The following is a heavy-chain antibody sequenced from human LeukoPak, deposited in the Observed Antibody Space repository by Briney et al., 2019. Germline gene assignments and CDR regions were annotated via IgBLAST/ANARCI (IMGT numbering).Heavy chain of an antibody. D-gene: IGHD5-12*01. CDR3: ARNENSGWGYFDY. CDR2: IGGSNGIT. Sequence: GGSLRLSCAASRFTFNSYAMSWVRQAPGKGLEWVSVIGGSNGITFYVGSVKGRFTISRDNSKDTLYLQMNSLRAEDTAVYYCARNENSGWGYFDYWGHGTLVTVSS. J-gene: IGHJ4*01. V-gene: IGHV3-23*01. CDR1: RFTFNSYA.